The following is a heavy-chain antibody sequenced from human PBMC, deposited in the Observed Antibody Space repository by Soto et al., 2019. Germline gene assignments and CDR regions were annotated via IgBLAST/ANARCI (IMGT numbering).Heavy chain of an antibody. D-gene: IGHD6-19*01. Sequence: QVQLQESGPGLVKPSETLSLTCTVSGSSISSYYWSWIRQPAGKGLEWIGRIYTSGSTNYNPSLKSRVTMSVDTSKNQFSLKLSSVTAADTAVYYCARGLVAGIWRWFDPWGQGTLVTVSS. CDR2: IYTSGST. V-gene: IGHV4-4*07. CDR3: ARGLVAGIWRWFDP. J-gene: IGHJ5*02. CDR1: GSSISSYY.